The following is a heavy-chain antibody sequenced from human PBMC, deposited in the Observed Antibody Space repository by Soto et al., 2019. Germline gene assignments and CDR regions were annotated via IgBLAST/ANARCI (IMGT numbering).Heavy chain of an antibody. CDR3: ANCLFALYSSSHPIEGY. Sequence: GGSLRLSCAASGFTFSSYAMSWVRQAPGKGLEWVSAISGSGGSTYYADSVKGRFTISRDNSKNTLYLQMNSLRAEDTAVYYCANCLFALYSSSHPIEGYWGQGTLVTVSS. CDR2: ISGSGGST. V-gene: IGHV3-23*01. CDR1: GFTFSSYA. J-gene: IGHJ4*02. D-gene: IGHD6-13*01.